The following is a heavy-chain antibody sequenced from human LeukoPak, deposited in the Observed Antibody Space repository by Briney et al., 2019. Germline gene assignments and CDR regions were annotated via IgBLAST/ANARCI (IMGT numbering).Heavy chain of an antibody. D-gene: IGHD3-22*01. J-gene: IGHJ4*02. Sequence: PSETLSLTCAVYGGSFSGYYWSWIRQPPGKGLEWIGEINHSGSTNYNPSLKSRVTISVDTSKNQFSLKLSSVTAADTAVYYCARAPRYYYDSSGYDYWGQGTLVTVSS. CDR1: GGSFSGYY. V-gene: IGHV4-34*01. CDR2: INHSGST. CDR3: ARAPRYYYDSSGYDY.